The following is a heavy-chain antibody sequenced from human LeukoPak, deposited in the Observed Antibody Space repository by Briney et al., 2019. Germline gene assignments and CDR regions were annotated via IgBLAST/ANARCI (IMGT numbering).Heavy chain of an antibody. CDR2: ISAYNGNT. CDR3: ARNPGYSYGLNWFDP. J-gene: IGHJ5*02. CDR1: GYTFTSYG. Sequence: ASVKVSCKASGYTFTSYGIGWVRQAPGQGLEWMGWISAYNGNTNYAQKLQGRVTMTTDTSTSTAYMELRSLRSDDTAVYYCARNPGYSYGLNWFDPWGQGTLVTVSS. V-gene: IGHV1-18*01. D-gene: IGHD5-18*01.